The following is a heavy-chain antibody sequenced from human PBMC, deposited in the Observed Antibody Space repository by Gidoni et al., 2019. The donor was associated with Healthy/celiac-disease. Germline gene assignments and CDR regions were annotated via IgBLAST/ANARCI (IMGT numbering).Heavy chain of an antibody. CDR1: GSTFSSYG. V-gene: IGHV3-30*03. J-gene: IGHJ4*02. Sequence: QVQPVESGGGVVQPGRSLRLSCAAPGSTFSSYGMHWVRQAPGKGLEWVAVISYDGSNKYYADSVKGRFTISRDNSKNTLYLQMNSLRAEDTAVYYCASGCTNGVCYVYWGQGTLVTVSS. CDR2: ISYDGSNK. D-gene: IGHD2-8*01. CDR3: ASGCTNGVCYVY.